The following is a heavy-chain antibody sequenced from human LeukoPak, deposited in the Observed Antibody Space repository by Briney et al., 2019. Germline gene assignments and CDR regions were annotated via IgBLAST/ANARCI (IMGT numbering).Heavy chain of an antibody. V-gene: IGHV4-34*01. CDR3: ARGRRGIAAAGNNFDY. Sequence: SETLSLTCTVSSGSMSNYYWSWIRQPPGKGLEWIGEINYSGSTNYNPSLKSRVTISVDTSKNQFSLKLSSVTAADTAVYYCARGRRGIAAAGNNFDYWGQGTLVTVSS. J-gene: IGHJ4*02. CDR2: INYSGST. CDR1: SGSMSNYY. D-gene: IGHD6-13*01.